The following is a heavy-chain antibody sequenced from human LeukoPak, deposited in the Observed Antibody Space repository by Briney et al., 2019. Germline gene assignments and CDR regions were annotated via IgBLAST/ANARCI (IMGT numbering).Heavy chain of an antibody. V-gene: IGHV3-11*04. J-gene: IGHJ3*02. CDR2: SSTSGYTT. CDR1: GFTFSNYH. CDR3: AREYSGYYGDAFDM. Sequence: GGSLRLSCAASGFTFSNYHMSWVSQAPGKGLEWVSYSSTSGYTTYYADSVKGRFTISRDNPRNTIYLQMNSLRPEDPAVYYCAREYSGYYGDAFDMWGQGTMLTVP. D-gene: IGHD5-12*01.